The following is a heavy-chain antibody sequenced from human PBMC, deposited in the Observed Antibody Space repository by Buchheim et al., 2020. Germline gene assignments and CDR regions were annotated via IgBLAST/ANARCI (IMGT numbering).Heavy chain of an antibody. CDR2: IIPILGIA. D-gene: IGHD6-19*01. CDR1: GGTFSSYT. J-gene: IGHJ5*02. Sequence: QVQLVQSGAEVKKPGSSVKVSCKASGGTFSSYTISWVRQAPGQGLEWMGRIIPILGIANYAQKFQGRVTITADTSTSTAYSELSSLRADDTAVYYCARGGSGFPGWFDPWGQGTL. V-gene: IGHV1-69*02. CDR3: ARGGSGFPGWFDP.